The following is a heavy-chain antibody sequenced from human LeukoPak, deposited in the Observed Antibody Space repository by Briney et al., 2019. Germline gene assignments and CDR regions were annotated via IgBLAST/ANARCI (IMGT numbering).Heavy chain of an antibody. CDR2: ISGSGGST. V-gene: IGHV3-23*01. D-gene: IGHD3-22*01. CDR1: GFTFSSYA. J-gene: IGHJ6*02. CDR3: AKDLPTVPDSSGYGFERYYGMDV. Sequence: PGGSLRLSCAASGFTFSSYAMSWVRQAPGKGLEWVSAISGSGGSTYYADSVKGRFTISRDNSKNTLYLQMNSLRAEDTAVYYCAKDLPTVPDSSGYGFERYYGMDVWGQGTTVTVSS.